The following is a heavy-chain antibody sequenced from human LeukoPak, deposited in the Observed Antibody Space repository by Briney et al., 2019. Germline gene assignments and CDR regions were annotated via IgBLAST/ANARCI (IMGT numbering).Heavy chain of an antibody. V-gene: IGHV5-51*01. CDR2: IYPGDSDT. J-gene: IGHJ6*02. CDR3: ARDLLRLRLGELSFSGSYGMDV. Sequence: GESLKTSCKGSGYSFTSYWVGWVRQMPGKGLEWMGIIYPGDSDTRYSPSFQGQVTISADKSISTAYLQWSSLKASDTAMYYCARDLLRLRLGELSFSGSYGMDVWGQGTTVTVSS. CDR1: GYSFTSYW. D-gene: IGHD3-16*02.